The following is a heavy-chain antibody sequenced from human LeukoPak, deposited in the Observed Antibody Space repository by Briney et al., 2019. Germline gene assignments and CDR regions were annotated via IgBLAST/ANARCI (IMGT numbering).Heavy chain of an antibody. CDR3: ARVNYEGYFDY. D-gene: IGHD1-7*01. J-gene: IGHJ4*02. V-gene: IGHV4-34*01. CDR1: GGSFSGYY. CDR2: INHSGST. Sequence: SETLSLTCAVYGGSFSGYYWSWIRQPPGKGLEWIGEINHSGSTNYNPSLKSRVTISVDTSKNQFSLKLSSVTAADTAVYYCARVNYEGYFDYWGQGTLVTVPS.